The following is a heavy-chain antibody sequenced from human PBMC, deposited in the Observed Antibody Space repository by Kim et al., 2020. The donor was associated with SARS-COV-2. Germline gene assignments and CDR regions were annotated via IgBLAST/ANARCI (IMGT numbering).Heavy chain of an antibody. V-gene: IGHV3-15*01. J-gene: IGHJ4*02. CDR3: TTDVEYQLPSDY. Sequence: DYATPVTGRLTISKDDSKNTLYLQMNSLKTEDTAVYYCTTDVEYQLPSDYWGQGTLVTVSS. D-gene: IGHD2-2*01.